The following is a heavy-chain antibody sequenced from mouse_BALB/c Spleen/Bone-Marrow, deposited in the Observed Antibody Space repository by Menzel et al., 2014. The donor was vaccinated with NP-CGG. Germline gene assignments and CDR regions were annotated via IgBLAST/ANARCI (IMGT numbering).Heavy chain of an antibody. D-gene: IGHD2-4*01. Sequence: QVQLKESGAEVVKPGASVKLSCKTSGYTFTNYWIQWVKQRPGQGLGWIGEIFPGTDTSYYNEKFKDKATLTVDTSSSTAYIQLSNLTSEDSAVYFCSRNHDYDEGAWFTYWGQGTLVTVSA. J-gene: IGHJ3*01. CDR3: SRNHDYDEGAWFTY. CDR2: IFPGTDTS. V-gene: IGHV1S132*01. CDR1: GYTFTNYW.